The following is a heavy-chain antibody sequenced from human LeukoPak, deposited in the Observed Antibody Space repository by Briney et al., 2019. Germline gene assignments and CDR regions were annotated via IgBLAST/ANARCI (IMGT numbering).Heavy chain of an antibody. D-gene: IGHD2-15*01. CDR2: IYYSGST. CDR1: GGSISSYY. CDR3: ARDGGRGAVDY. Sequence: PSETLSLTCTVSGGSISSYYWSWIRQPPGEGLEWIGYIYYSGSTNYNPSLKSRVTISVDTSKNQFSLKLSSVTAADTAVYYCARDGGRGAVDYRGQGTLVTVSS. V-gene: IGHV4-59*01. J-gene: IGHJ4*02.